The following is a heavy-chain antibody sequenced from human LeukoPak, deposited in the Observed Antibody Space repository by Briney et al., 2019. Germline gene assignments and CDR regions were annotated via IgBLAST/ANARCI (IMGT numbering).Heavy chain of an antibody. V-gene: IGHV3-21*01. CDR1: GFTFSSYS. CDR3: ASSPRDPYGDPGGDY. Sequence: GGSLRLSCAASGFTFSSYSMNWVRQAPGKGLEWVSSISSSSSYIYYADSVKGRFTISRDNAKNSLYLQMNSLRAEDTAVYYCASSPRDPYGDPGGDYWGQGTLVTVSS. J-gene: IGHJ4*02. CDR2: ISSSSSYI. D-gene: IGHD4-17*01.